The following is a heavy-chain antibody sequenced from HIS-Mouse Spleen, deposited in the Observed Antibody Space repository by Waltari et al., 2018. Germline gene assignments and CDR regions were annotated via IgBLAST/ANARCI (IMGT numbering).Heavy chain of an antibody. CDR1: GGSISSSSYY. CDR2: IYYSGGT. D-gene: IGHD6-13*01. Sequence: QLQLQESGPGLVKPSETLSLTCTVSGGSISSSSYYWGWIRQPPGEGLEWIGSIYYSGGTYDNTSLKSRVTISVDTSKNPCSLKLSSVTAADTAVYYCAREIPYSSSWYDWYFDLWGRGTLVTVSS. J-gene: IGHJ2*01. CDR3: AREIPYSSSWYDWYFDL. V-gene: IGHV4-39*07.